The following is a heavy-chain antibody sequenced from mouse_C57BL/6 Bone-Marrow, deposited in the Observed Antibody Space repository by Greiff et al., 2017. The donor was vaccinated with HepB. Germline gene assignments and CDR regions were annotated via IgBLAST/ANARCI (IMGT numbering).Heavy chain of an antibody. CDR1: GYSITSGYY. CDR3: ARASPYYGNLFDY. J-gene: IGHJ2*01. V-gene: IGHV3-6*01. Sequence: EVQVVESGPGLVKPSQSLSLTCSVTGYSITSGYYWNWIRQFPGNKLEWMGYISYDGSNNYNPSLKNRISITRDTSKNQFFLKLNSVTTEDTATYYCARASPYYGNLFDYWGQGTTLTVSS. CDR2: ISYDGSN. D-gene: IGHD2-1*01.